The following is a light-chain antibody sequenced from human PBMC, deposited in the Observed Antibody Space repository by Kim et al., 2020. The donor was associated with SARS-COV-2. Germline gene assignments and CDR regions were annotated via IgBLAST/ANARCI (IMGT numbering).Light chain of an antibody. CDR3: HQTYGTPWT. V-gene: IGKV1-39*01. J-gene: IGKJ1*01. CDR1: QTVRSY. Sequence: DIQMTQSPTSLSASVGDRVTITCRASQTVRSYLNWYQQKPGKAPKLLIYGASTLQSGVPSRFSGSGSGTDFTLTFTYLHPEDSATYYCHQTYGTPWTFGPGTKVDIK. CDR2: GAS.